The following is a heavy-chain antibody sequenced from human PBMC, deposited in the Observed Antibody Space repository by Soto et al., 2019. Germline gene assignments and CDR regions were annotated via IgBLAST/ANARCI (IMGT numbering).Heavy chain of an antibody. J-gene: IGHJ4*01. CDR2: IIPIFGTA. D-gene: IGHD3-22*01. V-gene: IGHV1-69*13. Sequence: SVKVSCKASGRTFSSYAISWGRQAPGQGLEWMGGIIPIFGTANYAQKFQGRVTITADESTSTAYMALSSLRSEDTAVYYCERPEAYYYDSSGYVDVDYWG. CDR1: GRTFSSYA. CDR3: ERPEAYYYDSSGYVDVDY.